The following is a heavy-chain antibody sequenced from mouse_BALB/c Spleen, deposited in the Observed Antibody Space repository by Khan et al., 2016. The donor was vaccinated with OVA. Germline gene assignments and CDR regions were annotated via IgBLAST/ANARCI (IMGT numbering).Heavy chain of an antibody. CDR1: GYSFTGYF. D-gene: IGHD1-1*01. V-gene: IGHV1-20*02. Sequence: VQLKQSGPELVKPGASVKISCKASGYSFTGYFMNWVMQSHGKSLEWIGRINPHIGETFYNQKFKGKATLTVDESSSTAHMELRSLASEDSAVYYCARMYRSGFDYWGQGTTLTVSS. CDR3: ARMYRSGFDY. J-gene: IGHJ2*01. CDR2: INPHIGET.